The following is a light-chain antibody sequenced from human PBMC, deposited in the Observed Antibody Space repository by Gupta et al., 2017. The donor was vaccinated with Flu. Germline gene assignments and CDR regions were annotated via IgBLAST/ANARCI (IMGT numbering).Light chain of an antibody. J-gene: IGKJ1*01. CDR1: QSVLYSSNNKNY. CDR3: QQDSRHRT. CDR2: LAS. V-gene: IGKV4-1*01. Sequence: DIVMTQSPDSLAVSLGERATINCKSSQSVLYSSNNKNYLAWYQQKPGQPPKLLIYLASTRESGVPDRFSGSGSGTDFTLTSSSLQAEDVAVYYCQQDSRHRTFGQGTKVEIK.